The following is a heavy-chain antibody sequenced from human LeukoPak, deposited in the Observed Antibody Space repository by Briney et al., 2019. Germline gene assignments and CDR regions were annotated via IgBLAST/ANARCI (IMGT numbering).Heavy chain of an antibody. CDR3: ARMGLWFGEFLSYFDY. Sequence: GGSLRLSCAASGFTFDDYGMGWVRQAPGKGLEWVSGINWNGGSTGYADSVKGRFTISRDNAKNSLYLQMNSLRAEDTALYYCARMGLWFGEFLSYFDYWGQGTLVTVSS. J-gene: IGHJ4*02. V-gene: IGHV3-20*04. CDR1: GFTFDDYG. CDR2: INWNGGST. D-gene: IGHD3-10*01.